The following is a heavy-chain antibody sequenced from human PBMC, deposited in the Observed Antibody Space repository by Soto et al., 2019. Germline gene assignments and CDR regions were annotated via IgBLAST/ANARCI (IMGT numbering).Heavy chain of an antibody. D-gene: IGHD1-1*01. CDR1: GCSFSRYS. CDR2: ISSSSSTI. Sequence: GGSLRLSCAAVGCSFSRYSMNWVRQAPGKGLEWVSYISSSSSTIYYADSVKGRFTISRDNAKNSLYLQMNNLRAEDTAVYYCASSPNHDDFDYWGQGTLVTVS. V-gene: IGHV3-48*01. J-gene: IGHJ4*02. CDR3: ASSPNHDDFDY.